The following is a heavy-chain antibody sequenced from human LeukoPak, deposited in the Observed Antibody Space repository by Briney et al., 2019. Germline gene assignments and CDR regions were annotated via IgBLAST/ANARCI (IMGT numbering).Heavy chain of an antibody. D-gene: IGHD6-13*01. CDR2: ISYDGSNK. V-gene: IGHV3-30*09. CDR3: ARDKSSSWYINWFDP. Sequence: PGGSLRLSRAASGFTFSSYAMHWVRQAPGKGLEWVAVISYDGSNKYYADSVKGRFAISRDNSKNTLYLQMNSLRAEDTAVYYCARDKSSSWYINWFDPWGQRTLVTVSS. J-gene: IGHJ5*02. CDR1: GFTFSSYA.